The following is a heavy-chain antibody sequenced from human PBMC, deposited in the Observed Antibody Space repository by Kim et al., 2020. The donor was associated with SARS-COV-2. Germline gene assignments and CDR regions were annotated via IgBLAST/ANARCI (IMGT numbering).Heavy chain of an antibody. J-gene: IGHJ5*02. Sequence: SETLSLTCSVSGVSIHSHYWSWIRQPPGKGLEWIGYVYSSGSTNYNPSLKGRVTMSADSAKNQFSMKLSSVTATDTAGYYCARHVTGQVGNWFDPWGQGT. CDR3: ARHVTGQVGNWFDP. CDR1: GVSIHSHY. CDR2: VYSSGST. D-gene: IGHD3-10*01. V-gene: IGHV4-59*08.